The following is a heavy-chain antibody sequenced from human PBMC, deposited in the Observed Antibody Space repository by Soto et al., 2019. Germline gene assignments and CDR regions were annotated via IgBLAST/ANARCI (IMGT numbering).Heavy chain of an antibody. CDR2: IKYDGAEK. Sequence: GGSLRLSCAASGFTFSDYWMNWVRQAPGKGLEWVASIKYDGAEKTYVDSVKGRFTISRDNPKNSVYLQMASLRAEDTAVYYCTRAGVAPGYCFDLWGQGTPVTVSS. J-gene: IGHJ4*02. D-gene: IGHD3-9*01. CDR1: GFTFSDYW. CDR3: TRAGVAPGYCFDL. V-gene: IGHV3-7*05.